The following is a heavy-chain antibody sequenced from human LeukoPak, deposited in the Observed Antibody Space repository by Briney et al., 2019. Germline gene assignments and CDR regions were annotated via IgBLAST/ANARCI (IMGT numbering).Heavy chain of an antibody. V-gene: IGHV1-2*02. CDR3: ARRTRVGATTVFDY. CDR1: GYTFTGYY. D-gene: IGHD1-26*01. CDR2: INPNSGGT. J-gene: IGHJ4*02. Sequence: GASVKVSCKASGYTFTGYYMNWVRQAPGQGLEWMGWINPNSGGTNYAQKFQGRVTMTRDTSISTAYMELSRLRSDDTAVYYCARRTRVGATTVFDYWGQGTLVTVSS.